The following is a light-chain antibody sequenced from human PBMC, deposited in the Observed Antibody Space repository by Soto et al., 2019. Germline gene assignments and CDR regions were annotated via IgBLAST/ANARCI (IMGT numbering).Light chain of an antibody. J-gene: IGKJ1*01. CDR3: GQFLSAPPRT. Sequence: LAVSLGERATLSCRANQSVINNYLAWYQQKPAQAPRLLIYGASTSATGIPDRFSGSGSGTYSTITRRRREPYDLGVPAYGQFLSAPPRTFGQGTKVDIK. V-gene: IGKV3-20*01. CDR2: GAS. CDR1: QSVINNY.